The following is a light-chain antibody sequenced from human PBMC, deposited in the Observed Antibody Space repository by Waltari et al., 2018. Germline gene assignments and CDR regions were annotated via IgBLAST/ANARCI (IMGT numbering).Light chain of an antibody. CDR2: EVT. J-gene: IGLJ2*01. CDR1: SRDVGGYNF. CDR3: SSYTSTSTLL. V-gene: IGLV2-14*01. Sequence: QSALTQPASVSGSPGQSITISCTGTSRDVGGYNFDSWYQQHPGKVPKLIIYEVTKRPSGISNRFSASKSGNTASLTISGLQAEDEADYYCSSYTSTSTLLFGGGTQLTVL.